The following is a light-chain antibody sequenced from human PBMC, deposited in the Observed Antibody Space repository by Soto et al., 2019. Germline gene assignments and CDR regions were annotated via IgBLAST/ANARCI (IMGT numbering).Light chain of an antibody. V-gene: IGLV2-14*01. CDR2: EVS. CDR1: SSDVGGYNY. J-gene: IGLJ3*02. CDR3: SSYSSTSTWV. Sequence: QSVLTQPASVSGSPGQSITISCTGISSDVGGYNYVSWYQQHPGKAPKLMIYEVSNRPSGVSNRFSGSKSGNTASLTISGLQAEDEADYYCSSYSSTSTWVFGAGTKLTVL.